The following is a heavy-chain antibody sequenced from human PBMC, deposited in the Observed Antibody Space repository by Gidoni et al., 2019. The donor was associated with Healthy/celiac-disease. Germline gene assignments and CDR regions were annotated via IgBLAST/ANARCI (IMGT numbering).Heavy chain of an antibody. CDR1: GGSFSGYY. Sequence: QVQLQQWGAGLLKPSETLSLTCAVYGGSFSGYYWSWIRQPPGKGLEWIGEINHSGSTNYNPSLKSRVTISVDTSKNQFSLKLSSVTAADTAVYYCARGRGLYYYDSSGYYYYYWGQGTLVTVSS. J-gene: IGHJ4*02. CDR3: ARGRGLYYYDSSGYYYYY. V-gene: IGHV4-34*01. CDR2: INHSGST. D-gene: IGHD3-22*01.